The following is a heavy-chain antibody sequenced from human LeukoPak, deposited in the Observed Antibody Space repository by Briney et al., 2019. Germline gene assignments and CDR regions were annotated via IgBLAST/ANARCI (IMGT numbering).Heavy chain of an antibody. D-gene: IGHD3-22*01. CDR1: GYTLTELS. V-gene: IGHV1-24*01. J-gene: IGHJ6*02. Sequence: ASVKVSCKVSGYTLTELSMHWVRQAPGKGLEWMGGFDPEDGETIYAQKFQGRVTMTEDTSTDTAYMELSSLRSEDTAVYYCATARITMIATGWYYYYGMDVWGQGTTVTVSS. CDR3: ATARITMIATGWYYYYGMDV. CDR2: FDPEDGET.